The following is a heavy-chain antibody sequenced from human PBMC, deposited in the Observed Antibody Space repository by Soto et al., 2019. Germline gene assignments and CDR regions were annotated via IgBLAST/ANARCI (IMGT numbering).Heavy chain of an antibody. CDR1: GGTISRYA. D-gene: IGHD1-7*01. CDR2: IIPISSTT. CDR3: TRTRLTMGTTYCFGMDV. V-gene: IGHV1-69*01. J-gene: IGHJ6*02. Sequence: QVQLVQSGAEVKKPGSSVKVSCKASGGTISRYAISWVRQAPAQGLEWMGGIIPISSTTKYAQKFQGRVTITADESTSTAYVELSSLRSEDSAVYYCTRTRLTMGTTYCFGMDVWGQGTTVTVSS.